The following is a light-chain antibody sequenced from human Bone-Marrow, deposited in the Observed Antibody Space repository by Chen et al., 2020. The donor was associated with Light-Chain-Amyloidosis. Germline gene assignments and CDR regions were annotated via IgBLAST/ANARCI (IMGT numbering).Light chain of an antibody. CDR2: EDG. Sequence: KFMLNSPHSGSEAPGKKVILSRNRNSGSIAPNYVQWYQPRPGSSPPTVIYEDGQRPPGVPDRFSGSIDRSSNSASLTISGLKTEDEADYYCQSYQGSSQGVFGGGTKLTVL. CDR1: SGSIAPNY. J-gene: IGLJ3*02. V-gene: IGLV6-57*01. CDR3: QSYQGSSQGV.